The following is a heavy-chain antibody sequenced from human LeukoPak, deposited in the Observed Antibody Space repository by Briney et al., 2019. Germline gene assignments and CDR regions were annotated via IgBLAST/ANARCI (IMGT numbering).Heavy chain of an antibody. V-gene: IGHV1-18*01. CDR2: ISAYKGYT. D-gene: IGHD4-23*01. CDR3: ARKRDYGDNSIDY. J-gene: IGHJ4*02. CDR1: GYNFSSYG. Sequence: ASVKVSCKASGYNFSSYGISWVRQAPGQGLEWMGWISAYKGYTNYAQKLQGRVTMTTDTSTSTAYMELRSLRSDDTAMYYCARKRDYGDNSIDYWGQGTLVTVSS.